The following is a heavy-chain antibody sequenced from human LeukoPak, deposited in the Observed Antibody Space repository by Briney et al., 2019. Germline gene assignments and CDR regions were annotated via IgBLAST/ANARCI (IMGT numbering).Heavy chain of an antibody. CDR3: ARPAYCGGNCYYFPDY. CDR1: GGSISNYY. Sequence: SETLSLTCTVSGGSISNYYWSWIRQPPGKGLEWIGYIYYSGSSNSNPSLKSRVTISVDTSKNQFSLKLSSVTAADTAVYYCARPAYCGGNCYYFPDYWGQGTLVTVSS. D-gene: IGHD2-21*02. CDR2: IYYSGSS. J-gene: IGHJ4*02. V-gene: IGHV4-59*01.